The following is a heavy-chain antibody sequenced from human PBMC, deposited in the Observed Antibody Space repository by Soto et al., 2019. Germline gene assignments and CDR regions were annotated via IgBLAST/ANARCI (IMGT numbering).Heavy chain of an antibody. J-gene: IGHJ6*02. CDR1: GGTFSSYA. CDR3: ARPMIESSYGYRSQDPGYYDYGMDV. V-gene: IGHV1-69*06. Sequence: QVQLVQSGAEVKKPGSSVKVSCKSSGGTFSSYAISWVRQAPGQGLEWMGGLIPIFGTANYAKKFQGRVTTTADKSTSTAYMELSSLRSEDTAVSYCARPMIESSYGYRSQDPGYYDYGMDVWGQGTTVTVSS. D-gene: IGHD5-18*01. CDR2: LIPIFGTA.